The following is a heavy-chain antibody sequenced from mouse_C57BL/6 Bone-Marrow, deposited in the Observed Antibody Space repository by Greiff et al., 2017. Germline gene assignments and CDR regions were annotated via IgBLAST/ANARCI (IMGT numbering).Heavy chain of an antibody. Sequence: QVHVKQPGAELVRPGTSVKLSCKASGYTFTSYWMHWVKQRPGQGLEWIGVIDPSDSYTNYNQKFKGKATLTVDTSSSTAYMQLSSLSSEDSAVYYCARSDYYGSSYDYWYFDVWGTGTTVTVSS. V-gene: IGHV1-59*01. CDR2: IDPSDSYT. CDR3: ARSDYYGSSYDYWYFDV. J-gene: IGHJ1*03. D-gene: IGHD1-1*01. CDR1: GYTFTSYW.